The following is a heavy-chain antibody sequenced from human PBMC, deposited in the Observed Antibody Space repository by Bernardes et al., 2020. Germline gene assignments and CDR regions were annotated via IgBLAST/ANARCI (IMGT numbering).Heavy chain of an antibody. CDR3: AKKVQSGDYYYYYGMDV. CDR2: LSGSGGST. V-gene: IGHV3-23*01. D-gene: IGHD1-26*01. Sequence: GGSLRLSCAASGFTFSSYAMSWVRQAPGKGLEWVSALSGSGGSTYYAGSVKGRFTISRDNSKNTLYLQMNSLRAEDTAVYYCAKKVQSGDYYYYYGMDVWGQGTTVTVSS. CDR1: GFTFSSYA. J-gene: IGHJ6*02.